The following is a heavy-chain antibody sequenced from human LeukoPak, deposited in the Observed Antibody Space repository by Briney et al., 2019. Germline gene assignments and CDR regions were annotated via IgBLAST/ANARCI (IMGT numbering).Heavy chain of an antibody. J-gene: IGHJ4*02. V-gene: IGHV7-4-1*02. CDR1: GYSFTSYA. Sequence: ASVKVSCKASGYSFTSYAMNWVRQAPGQGLEWMGWINTNTGNPTYAQGFTGRCVFSLDTSVSTAYLQISSLKAEDTAVYSCARVAEYSSGWYDPFDYWGQGTLVTVSS. CDR2: INTNTGNP. D-gene: IGHD6-19*01. CDR3: ARVAEYSSGWYDPFDY.